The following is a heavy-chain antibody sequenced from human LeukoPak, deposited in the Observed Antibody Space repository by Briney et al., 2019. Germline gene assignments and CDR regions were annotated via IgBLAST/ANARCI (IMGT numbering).Heavy chain of an antibody. Sequence: GGSLRLSCAASGFSFSSYWMSWVRQAPGKGPEWVANIKQDGGEKYYMDSVKGRFIIFRDNAKNSLYLQMNSPRVEDTAVYYCAREDHSNYNYWGQGTLVTVSS. CDR1: GFSFSSYW. CDR3: AREDHSNYNY. CDR2: IKQDGGEK. V-gene: IGHV3-7*01. D-gene: IGHD4-11*01. J-gene: IGHJ4*02.